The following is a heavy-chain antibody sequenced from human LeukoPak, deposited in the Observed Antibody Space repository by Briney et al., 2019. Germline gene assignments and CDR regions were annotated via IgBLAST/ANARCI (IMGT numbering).Heavy chain of an antibody. CDR2: IIPIFGTA. J-gene: IGHJ6*03. CDR3: AIGRGEYQLLRYYYYYMDV. D-gene: IGHD2-2*01. CDR1: GGTFSSYA. V-gene: IGHV1-69*06. Sequence: ASVKVSCKASGGTFSSYAISWVRQAPGQGLEWMGGIIPIFGTANYAQKFQGRVTITADKSTSTAYMELSSLRSEDTAVYYCAIGRGEYQLLRYYYYYMDVWGKGTTVTVSS.